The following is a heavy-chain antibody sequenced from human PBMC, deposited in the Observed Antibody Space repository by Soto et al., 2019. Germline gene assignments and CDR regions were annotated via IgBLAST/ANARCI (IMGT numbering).Heavy chain of an antibody. J-gene: IGHJ3*02. CDR2: ISSSGSTI. D-gene: IGHD6-13*01. Sequence: QVQLVESGGGLVTPGGSLRLSCAASGFTFSDYYMSWIRQAPGKGLEWVSYISSSGSTIYYADSVKGRFTISRDNAKNSLYLQMNSLRAEDTAVYYCARDRVKQQLVNDAFDIWGQGTMVTVSS. V-gene: IGHV3-11*01. CDR3: ARDRVKQQLVNDAFDI. CDR1: GFTFSDYY.